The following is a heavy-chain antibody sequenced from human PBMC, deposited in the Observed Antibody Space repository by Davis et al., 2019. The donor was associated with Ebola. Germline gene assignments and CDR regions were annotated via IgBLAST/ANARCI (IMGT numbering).Heavy chain of an antibody. D-gene: IGHD3-3*01. CDR1: GFTFSSYS. J-gene: IGHJ4*02. Sequence: GESLKISCAASGFTFSSYSMNWVRQAPGKGLEWVSALSGSDGRTYHTDSVKGRFTISRDNSKNTLYLQMNSLRAEDTAVYYCAKVKRFLEWLPSDYWGQGTLVTVSS. CDR2: LSGSDGRT. CDR3: AKVKRFLEWLPSDY. V-gene: IGHV3-23*01.